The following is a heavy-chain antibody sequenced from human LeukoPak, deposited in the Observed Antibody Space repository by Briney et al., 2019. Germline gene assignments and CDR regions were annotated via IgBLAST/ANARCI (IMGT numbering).Heavy chain of an antibody. V-gene: IGHV1-69*06. D-gene: IGHD5-18*01. Sequence: ASVKVSCKASGGTFSSYAISWVRQAPGQGLEWMGGIIPIFGTANYAQKFQGRVTITADKSTSTAYMELSSLRSEDTAVYYCAREAPRGYSYGYDYYYYYMDVWGKGTTVTVSS. J-gene: IGHJ6*03. CDR2: IIPIFGTA. CDR3: AREAPRGYSYGYDYYYYYMDV. CDR1: GGTFSSYA.